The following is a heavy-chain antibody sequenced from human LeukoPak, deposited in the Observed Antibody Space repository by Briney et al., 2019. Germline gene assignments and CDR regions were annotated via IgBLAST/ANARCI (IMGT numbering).Heavy chain of an antibody. CDR2: IYYSGST. CDR3: ARMWRYCSSTSCYFFDY. CDR1: GGYISSFY. D-gene: IGHD2-2*01. V-gene: IGHV4-59*01. Sequence: SETLSLTCTVSGGYISSFYWSWIRQPPGKGLEWIGYIYYSGSTNYNPSLKSRVTISVDTSKNQFSLKLSSVTAADTAVYYCARMWRYCSSTSCYFFDYWGQGTLVTVSS. J-gene: IGHJ4*02.